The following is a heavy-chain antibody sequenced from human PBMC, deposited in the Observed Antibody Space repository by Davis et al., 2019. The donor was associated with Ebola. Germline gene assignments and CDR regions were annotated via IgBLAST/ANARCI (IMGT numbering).Heavy chain of an antibody. D-gene: IGHD1-26*01. V-gene: IGHV1-18*04. CDR1: GYTFITYG. CDR2: IRTYDGNT. CDR3: ARGEGAPDF. Sequence: ASVKVSCKASGYTFITYGITWVRQAPGQSLEWLGWIRTYDGNTNYAQKLQDRVTMTTDTSTTTVFMELTNLRSDDTAVYWCARGEGAPDFWGQGTLVTVSS. J-gene: IGHJ4*02.